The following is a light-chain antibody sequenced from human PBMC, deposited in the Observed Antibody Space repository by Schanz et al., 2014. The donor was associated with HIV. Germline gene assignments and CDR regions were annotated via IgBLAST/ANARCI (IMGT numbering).Light chain of an antibody. Sequence: QSALTQPASVSGSPGQSITISCIGTSSDVGAYNFVSWYRQYPGKAPKLMIYDVSNRPSGVSNRFSGSKSGNTASLTISGLQAEDEADYYCSSYTSSSTVVFGGGTKLTVL. V-gene: IGLV2-14*03. J-gene: IGLJ2*01. CDR3: SSYTSSSTVV. CDR1: SSDVGAYNF. CDR2: DVS.